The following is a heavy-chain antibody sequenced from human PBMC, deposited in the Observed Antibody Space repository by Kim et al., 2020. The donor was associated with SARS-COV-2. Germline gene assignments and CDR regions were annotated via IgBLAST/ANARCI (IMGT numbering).Heavy chain of an antibody. CDR1: GFTFNNYW. J-gene: IGHJ4*02. D-gene: IGHD1-20*01. V-gene: IGHV3-7*01. Sequence: GGSLRLSCAASGFTFNNYWMTWVRQAPGKGLEWVANIKQDGSQIYYMGSVKGRFTVSRDNAKNSLYLQMNSLWAEDTAVYYCARLRYNNGFYFDYWGQGTLVTVSS. CDR3: ARLRYNNGFYFDY. CDR2: IKQDGSQI.